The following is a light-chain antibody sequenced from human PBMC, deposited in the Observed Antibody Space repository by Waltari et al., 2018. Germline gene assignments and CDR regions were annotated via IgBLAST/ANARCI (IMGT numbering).Light chain of an antibody. Sequence: QSALTQPPSASGSPGQSVTISCTGTSSDVGGHNFVSWYQQHPGKVPKLMIHEVSKRPAGVPDRSSGSKSGETASLTVSGLQAEDEADYYCTSYAGSNILVFGGGTKLTVL. J-gene: IGLJ2*01. CDR3: TSYAGSNILV. V-gene: IGLV2-8*01. CDR1: SSDVGGHNF. CDR2: EVS.